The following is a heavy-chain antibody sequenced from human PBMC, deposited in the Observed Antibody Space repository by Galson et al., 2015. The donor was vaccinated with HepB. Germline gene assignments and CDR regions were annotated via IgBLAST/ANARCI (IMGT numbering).Heavy chain of an antibody. V-gene: IGHV3-23*01. Sequence: LRLSCAVSGFTFSNHAMSWVRQAPGKGLEWVSGTSGKGDATYYADSVKGRFTISRDNSKNTLYLQMNSLRADDTAVYYCAKDPYSNYFNWFDPWGQGTLVTVSS. CDR1: GFTFSNHA. CDR2: TSGKGDAT. CDR3: AKDPYSNYFNWFDP. D-gene: IGHD4-11*01. J-gene: IGHJ5*02.